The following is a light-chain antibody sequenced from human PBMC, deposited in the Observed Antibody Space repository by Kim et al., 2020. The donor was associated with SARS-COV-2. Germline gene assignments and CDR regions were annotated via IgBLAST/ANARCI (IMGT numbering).Light chain of an antibody. CDR2: WAS. J-gene: IGKJ4*01. CDR1: QSVLYSSNNNNY. Sequence: DIVMTQSPDSLAVSLGERATINCKSSQSVLYSSNNNNYLAWYQQKPGQPPNLLIYWASTRESGVPDRFSGGGSGTDFTLTISSLQAEDVAVYYCQQYYSDSPLTFGGGTKVDIK. V-gene: IGKV4-1*01. CDR3: QQYYSDSPLT.